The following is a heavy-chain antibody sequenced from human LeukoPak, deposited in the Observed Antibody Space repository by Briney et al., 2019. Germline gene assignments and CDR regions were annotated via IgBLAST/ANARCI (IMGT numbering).Heavy chain of an antibody. CDR1: GFTFSSYA. CDR2: ISYDGSNK. D-gene: IGHD5-24*01. V-gene: IGHV3-30-3*01. Sequence: GGSLRLSCAASGFTFSSYAMHWVRQAPGKGLEWVAVISYDGSNKYYADSVEGRFTISRDNSKNTPYLQMNSLRAEDTAVYYCARDGSRGDGYNLSYYYYYGMDVWGQGTTVTVSS. J-gene: IGHJ6*02. CDR3: ARDGSRGDGYNLSYYYYYGMDV.